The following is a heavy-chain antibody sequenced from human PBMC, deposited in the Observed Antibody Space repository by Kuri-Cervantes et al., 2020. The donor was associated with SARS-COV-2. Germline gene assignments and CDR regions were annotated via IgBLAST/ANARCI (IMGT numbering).Heavy chain of an antibody. CDR3: AKGTRERD. D-gene: IGHD2-8*02. J-gene: IGHJ4*02. V-gene: IGHV3-23*01. Sequence: GGSLRLSCAASGFTVSSNYMSWVRQAPGKGLEWVSAISGSGGSTYYADSAKGRFTTSRDNSKNTLYLQMNSLRAEDTAVYYCAKGTRERDWGQGTLVTVSS. CDR1: GFTVSSNY. CDR2: ISGSGGST.